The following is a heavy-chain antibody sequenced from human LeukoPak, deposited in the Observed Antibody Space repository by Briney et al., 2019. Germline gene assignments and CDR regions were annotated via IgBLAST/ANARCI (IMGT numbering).Heavy chain of an antibody. CDR1: GFTFSSYA. V-gene: IGHV3-23*01. CDR3: ARGTKEGYSGSWFDY. D-gene: IGHD1-26*01. Sequence: GGSLRLSCAVSGFTFSSYAMSWVRQAPGKGLEWVSAISGSGGSTYYADSVKGRFTISRDNSKNTLYLQMNSLRAEDTAVYYCARGTKEGYSGSWFDYWGQGTLVTVSS. CDR2: ISGSGGST. J-gene: IGHJ4*02.